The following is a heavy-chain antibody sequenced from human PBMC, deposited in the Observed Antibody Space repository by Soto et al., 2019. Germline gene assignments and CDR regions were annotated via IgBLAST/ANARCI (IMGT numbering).Heavy chain of an antibody. J-gene: IGHJ6*02. CDR1: GGSFSSDSFI. D-gene: IGHD1-26*01. Sequence: KASETLSLTCSVSGGSFSSDSFIWSWVRQFPGKGLEWIGYINYSGTTYYNPSLRSRITMSVDTSKNQFSLNLSSVTAADTAVYYCERHHKWDGTDVWCQGNTLTVSS. V-gene: IGHV4-31*03. CDR2: INYSGTT. CDR3: ERHHKWDGTDV.